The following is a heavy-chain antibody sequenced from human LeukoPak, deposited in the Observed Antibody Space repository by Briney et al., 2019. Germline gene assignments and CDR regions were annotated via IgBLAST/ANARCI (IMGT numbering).Heavy chain of an antibody. CDR1: GGSFSGYY. D-gene: IGHD4/OR15-4a*01. Sequence: PSETMSLTCAVYGGSFSGYYWSWIRQPPGKGLEWIGEINHSGSTNYNPSLKSRVTISVDTSKNQFSLKLSSVTAADTAVYYCARVGANYAGSWGQGTLVTVSS. CDR3: ARVGANYAGS. J-gene: IGHJ5*02. V-gene: IGHV4-34*01. CDR2: INHSGST.